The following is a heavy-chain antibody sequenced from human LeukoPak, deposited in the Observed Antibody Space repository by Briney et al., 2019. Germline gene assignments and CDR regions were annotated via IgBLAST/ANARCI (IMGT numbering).Heavy chain of an antibody. CDR1: GGSISYFF. CDR2: IHYSGTT. J-gene: IGHJ5*01. V-gene: IGHV4-59*01. D-gene: IGHD3-16*01. CDR3: ARGGVLPRGFDS. Sequence: PSETLSLTCNVSGGSISYFFWSWIRQPPGKGLEWIAYIHYSGTTNHNPSLKSRVTISLDTSKNQLSLNLTSVTAADTAVYYCARGGVLPRGFDSWGRGTLVTVSS.